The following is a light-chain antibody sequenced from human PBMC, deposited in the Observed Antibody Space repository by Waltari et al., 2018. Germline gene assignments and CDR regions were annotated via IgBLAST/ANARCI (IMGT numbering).Light chain of an antibody. Sequence: DIVMTQSPDSLAVSLCERATINCRSSQSILHTTDKNNYFAWFQQKRGQPPKLLVACASARESGVPERVSGSGSGTDFTLTISSLQTEDVATYYCQQYYSSPRTFGQGTKV. CDR3: QQYYSSPRT. CDR1: QSILHTTDKNNY. J-gene: IGKJ1*01. CDR2: CAS. V-gene: IGKV4-1*01.